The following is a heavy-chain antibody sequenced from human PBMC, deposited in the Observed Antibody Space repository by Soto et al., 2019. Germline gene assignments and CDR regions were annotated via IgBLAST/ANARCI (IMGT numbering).Heavy chain of an antibody. CDR2: INPKSGGT. CDR3: GRGHSTDCSNGVCSFFYNHEMDV. D-gene: IGHD2-8*01. CDR1: GYSFTDYH. J-gene: IGHJ6*02. Sequence: ASVKVSCKASGYSFTDYHIHWVRQAPGQGPEWLGRINPKSGGTSTAQKFQGWVTMTRDRSISTVYMELTRLRSDDTAVYFCGRGHSTDCSNGVCSFFYNHEMDVWGQGTTVTVSS. V-gene: IGHV1-2*04.